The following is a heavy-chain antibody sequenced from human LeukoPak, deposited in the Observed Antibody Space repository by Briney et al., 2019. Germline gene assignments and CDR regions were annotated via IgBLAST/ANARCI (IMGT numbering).Heavy chain of an antibody. Sequence: SGTLSLTCAVSGGSISSSNWWSWVRQPPGKGLEWIGEIYHSGSTNYNPSLKSRVTISVDKSKNQFSLKLSSVTAADTAVYYCASSNVDTAMVPVGYWGQGTLVTVSS. J-gene: IGHJ4*02. V-gene: IGHV4-4*02. CDR1: GGSISSSNW. CDR2: IYHSGST. D-gene: IGHD5-18*01. CDR3: ASSNVDTAMVPVGY.